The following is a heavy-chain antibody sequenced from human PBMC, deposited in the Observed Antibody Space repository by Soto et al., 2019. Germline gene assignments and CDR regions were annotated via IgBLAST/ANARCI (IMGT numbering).Heavy chain of an antibody. V-gene: IGHV4-30-2*01. Sequence: TLSLTCAVSGGSISSGGYSWSLIRQPPGKGLEWIGYIYHSGSTYYNPSLKSRVTISVDRSKNQFSLKLSSVTAADTAVYYCARGQVVAAQHWGQGTLVTVSS. J-gene: IGHJ4*02. CDR2: IYHSGST. CDR3: ARGQVVAAQH. CDR1: GGSISSGGYS. D-gene: IGHD2-15*01.